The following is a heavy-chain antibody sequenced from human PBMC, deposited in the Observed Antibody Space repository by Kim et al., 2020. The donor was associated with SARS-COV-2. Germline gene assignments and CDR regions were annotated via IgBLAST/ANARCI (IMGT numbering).Heavy chain of an antibody. Sequence: ASVKVSCKASGYTFTGYYMHWVRQAPGQGLEWMGWINPNSGGTNYAQKFQGRVTMTRDTSISTAYMELSRLRSDDTAVYYCARGVVVFDFVFNWFDPWGQGTLVTVSS. J-gene: IGHJ5*02. CDR3: ARGVVVFDFVFNWFDP. CDR2: INPNSGGT. D-gene: IGHD2-2*01. CDR1: GYTFTGYY. V-gene: IGHV1-2*02.